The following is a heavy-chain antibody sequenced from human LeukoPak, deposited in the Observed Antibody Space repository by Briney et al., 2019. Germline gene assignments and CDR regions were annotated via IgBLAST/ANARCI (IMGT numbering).Heavy chain of an antibody. D-gene: IGHD2-2*01. V-gene: IGHV4-34*01. CDR2: INHSGST. CDR3: ARTTSGNWFDP. J-gene: IGHJ5*02. CDR1: GGSFSGYY. Sequence: PSETLSLTCAVYGGSFSGYYWSWIRQPPGKGLEWIGEINHSGSTNYNPSLKSRVTISVDTSKNQFPLKLSSVTAADTAVYYCARTTSGNWFDPWGQGTLVTVSS.